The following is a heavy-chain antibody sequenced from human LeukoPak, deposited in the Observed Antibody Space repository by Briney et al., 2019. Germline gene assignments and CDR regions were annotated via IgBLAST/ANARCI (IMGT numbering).Heavy chain of an antibody. V-gene: IGHV3-74*01. Sequence: GGSLRLSCAASGFTFSSYWMHWVRQAPGKGLVWVSRINNDGSFTSYVDSVKGRFTIARDNAKNTLYLQMNSLRAEDTAVYYCASLPYGSLAQGYWGQGTLVTVSS. J-gene: IGHJ4*02. CDR3: ASLPYGSLAQGY. CDR1: GFTFSSYW. D-gene: IGHD5-24*01. CDR2: INNDGSFT.